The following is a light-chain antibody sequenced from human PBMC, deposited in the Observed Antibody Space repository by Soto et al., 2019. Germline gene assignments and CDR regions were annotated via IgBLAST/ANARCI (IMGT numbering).Light chain of an antibody. V-gene: IGKV4-1*01. CDR2: WAS. CDR1: QGLLFSSNNRNY. Sequence: DIVMTQSPDFLAVSLGERATINCTSSQGLLFSSNNRNYLAWYQQKEGQPHNLLIYWASSRESGVPDRFSGSRSGTAVTLTISSLQAEDGSVYDGQQYGRSSITFGQGTRLEIK. J-gene: IGKJ5*01. CDR3: QQYGRSSIT.